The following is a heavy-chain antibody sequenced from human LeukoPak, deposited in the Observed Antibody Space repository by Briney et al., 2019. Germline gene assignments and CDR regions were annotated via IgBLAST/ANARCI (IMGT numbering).Heavy chain of an antibody. CDR1: GYTFTSYD. J-gene: IGHJ4*02. CDR2: MNPNSGNT. Sequence: ASVKVSCKASGYTFTSYDINWVRQATGQGLEWMGWMNPNSGNTGYAQKFQGRVTMTRNTSISTAHMELSSLRSEDTAVYYCARGQGKQQRKVIDYWGQGTLVTVSS. CDR3: ARGQGKQQRKVIDY. D-gene: IGHD6-13*01. V-gene: IGHV1-8*01.